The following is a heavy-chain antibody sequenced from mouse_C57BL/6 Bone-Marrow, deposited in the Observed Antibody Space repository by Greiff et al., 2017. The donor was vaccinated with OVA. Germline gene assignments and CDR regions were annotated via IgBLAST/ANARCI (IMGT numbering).Heavy chain of an antibody. V-gene: IGHV1-20*01. J-gene: IGHJ4*01. CDR3: ARGYYGSSFLYAMDY. D-gene: IGHD1-1*01. CDR2: INPYNGDT. Sequence: EVQRVESGPELVKPGDSVKISCKASGYSFTGYFMNWVMQSHGKSLEWIGRINPYNGDTFYNQKFKGKATLTVDKSSSTAHMELRSLTSEDSAVYYCARGYYGSSFLYAMDYWGQGTSVTVSS. CDR1: GYSFTGYF.